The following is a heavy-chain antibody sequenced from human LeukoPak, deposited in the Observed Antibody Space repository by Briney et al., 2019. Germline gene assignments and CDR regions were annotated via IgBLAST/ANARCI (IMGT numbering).Heavy chain of an antibody. D-gene: IGHD6-13*01. Sequence: GGSLRLSCAASGFTVSSNYMGWVRQAPGKGLEYVSVIYSGGNTYYAGSVKGRFTISRDNSKNTVYLQMNSLRAEDTAVYYCAHVAGWAAAGTYYFDYWGQGTLVTVSS. V-gene: IGHV3-53*01. CDR2: IYSGGNT. CDR3: AHVAGWAAAGTYYFDY. CDR1: GFTVSSNY. J-gene: IGHJ4*02.